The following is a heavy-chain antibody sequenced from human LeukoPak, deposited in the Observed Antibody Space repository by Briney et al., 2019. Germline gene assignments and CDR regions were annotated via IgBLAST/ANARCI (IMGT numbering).Heavy chain of an antibody. CDR2: ISYDGSNK. V-gene: IGHV3-30*18. CDR3: AKDYYDSSGYILYYYYGMDV. Sequence: GRSLRLSCAASGFTFSSYGMHWVRQAPGKGLEWVAVISYDGSNKYYADSVKGRFTISRDNSKNTLYLQMNSLRAEDTAVYYCAKDYYDSSGYILYYYYGMDVWGQGTTVTVSS. CDR1: GFTFSSYG. D-gene: IGHD3-22*01. J-gene: IGHJ6*02.